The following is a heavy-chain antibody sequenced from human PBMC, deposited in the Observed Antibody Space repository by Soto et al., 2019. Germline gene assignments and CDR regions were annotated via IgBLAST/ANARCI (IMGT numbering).Heavy chain of an antibody. V-gene: IGHV3-30*18. CDR1: GFTFSSYG. CDR2: ISYDGSNK. J-gene: IGHJ6*03. D-gene: IGHD2-15*01. Sequence: QVQLVESGGGVVQPGRSLRLSCAASGFTFSSYGMHWVRQAPGKGLEWVAVISYDGSNKYYADSVKGRFIISRDNSKNTLYLQMNSLRAEDTAVYYCAKAHCSGGSCYYSWDYYYMDVWGKGTTVTVSS. CDR3: AKAHCSGGSCYYSWDYYYMDV.